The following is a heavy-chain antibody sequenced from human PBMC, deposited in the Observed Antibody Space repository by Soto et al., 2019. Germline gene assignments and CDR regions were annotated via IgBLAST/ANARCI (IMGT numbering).Heavy chain of an antibody. CDR1: GFSLSTSGVA. CDR2: IYWDDDK. CDR3: AHTRAGITMVRGVILFDD. V-gene: IGHV2-5*02. D-gene: IGHD3-10*01. Sequence: QITLKESGPTLVKPTQTLTLTCTFSGFSLSTSGVAVGWIRQPPGKALEWLALIYWDDDKRYSPSLKSRLTISKDTSKNKVVLTMTQRDPVDTATYYCAHTRAGITMVRGVILFDDWGQGTLVTVSS. J-gene: IGHJ4*02.